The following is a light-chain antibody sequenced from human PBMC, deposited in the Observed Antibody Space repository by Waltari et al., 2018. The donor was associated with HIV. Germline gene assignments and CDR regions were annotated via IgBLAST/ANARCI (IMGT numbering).Light chain of an antibody. V-gene: IGLV1-36*01. Sequence: QAVLTQPPWVSAVAGHRVLLFCSEGSCNIGNCALIRSQHSPGDATTFFMASEDILPTGVFDRFSASKSATSASLSIIALQPEDEADYYFSTWYDNVSTYVFGPGTWVTVL. CDR1: SCNIGNCA. J-gene: IGLJ1*01. CDR2: SED. CDR3: STWYDNVSTYV.